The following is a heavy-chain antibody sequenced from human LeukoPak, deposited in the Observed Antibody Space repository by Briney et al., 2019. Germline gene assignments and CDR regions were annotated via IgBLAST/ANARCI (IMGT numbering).Heavy chain of an antibody. CDR3: ARGLIAAAGTSFDY. Sequence: SETLSLTCAVYGGSFSGYYWSWIRQPPGKGLGWIGEINHSGSTNYNPSLKSRVTISVDTSKNQFSLKLSSVTAADTAVYYCARGLIAAAGTSFDYWGQGTLVTVSS. CDR2: INHSGST. V-gene: IGHV4-34*01. CDR1: GGSFSGYY. J-gene: IGHJ4*02. D-gene: IGHD6-13*01.